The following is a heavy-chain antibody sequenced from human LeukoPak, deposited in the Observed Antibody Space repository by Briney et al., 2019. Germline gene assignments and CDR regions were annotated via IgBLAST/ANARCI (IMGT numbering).Heavy chain of an antibody. Sequence: GGSLRLSCAASGFTFSNAWMSWVRQAPGKGLEWVGRIKSKTDGGTTDYAAPVKGRFTISRDDSKNTLYLHMNSLKTEDTAVYYCTTEASYCSGGSCYDSIWGYYYYMDVWGKGTTVTVSS. CDR3: TTEASYCSGGSCYDSIWGYYYYMDV. V-gene: IGHV3-15*01. CDR2: IKSKTDGGTT. CDR1: GFTFSNAW. D-gene: IGHD2-15*01. J-gene: IGHJ6*03.